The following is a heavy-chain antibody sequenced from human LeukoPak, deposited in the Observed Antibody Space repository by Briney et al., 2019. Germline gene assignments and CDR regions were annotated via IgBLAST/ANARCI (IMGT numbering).Heavy chain of an antibody. J-gene: IGHJ2*01. CDR1: GGSINSYY. CDR2: IYYRGGT. CDR3: ARGSLYSSDRGWYFDL. Sequence: SETLSLTCTVSGGSINSYYWSWIRQPPGKGLEWIGYIYYRGGTNYNSSLKSRVTISVDTSNNQFSLKLTSVTAADTAMYYCARGSLYSSDRGWYFDLWGRGTLVTVSS. D-gene: IGHD6-19*01. V-gene: IGHV4-59*01.